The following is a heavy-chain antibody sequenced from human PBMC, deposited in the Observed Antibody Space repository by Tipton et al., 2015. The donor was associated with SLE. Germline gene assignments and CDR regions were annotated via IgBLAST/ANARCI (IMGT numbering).Heavy chain of an antibody. CDR2: IYYSGST. J-gene: IGHJ6*03. Sequence: TLSLTCTVSGGSISTYYWSWIRQPPGKGLEWIGYIYYSGSTNYNPSLKSRVTISVDTSKNLFSLKLSSVTAADTAVYYCARDQVGYSGYTSFYYMDVWGKGTMVTVSS. V-gene: IGHV4-59*01. CDR3: ARDQVGYSGYTSFYYMDV. CDR1: GGSISTYY. D-gene: IGHD5-12*01.